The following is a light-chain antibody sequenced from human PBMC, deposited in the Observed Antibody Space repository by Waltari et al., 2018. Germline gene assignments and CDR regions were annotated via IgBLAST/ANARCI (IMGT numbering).Light chain of an antibody. J-gene: IGKJ4*01. CDR1: QNLSSY. Sequence: EIVLTQSPATLSLSPGERATLSCRASQNLSSYFAWYQQKPGQPPRLLIYDASNRAAGVPARFSGTGSGTDFTLTIRRLEPEDFVVYYCQQRSNWPLTFGGGTKVEI. CDR2: DAS. V-gene: IGKV3-11*01. CDR3: QQRSNWPLT.